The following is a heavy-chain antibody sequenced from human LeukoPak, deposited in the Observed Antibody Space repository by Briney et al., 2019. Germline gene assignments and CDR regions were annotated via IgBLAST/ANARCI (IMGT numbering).Heavy chain of an antibody. CDR3: ARANWGSNDAFDI. D-gene: IGHD7-27*01. J-gene: IGHJ3*02. CDR2: IKQDGSEK. CDR1: GFTFSDYY. Sequence: SGGSLRLSCAASGFTFSDYYMSWIRQAPGKGLEWVANIKQDGSEKYYVDSVKGRFTISRDNAKNSLYLQMNSLRAEDTAVYYCARANWGSNDAFDIWGQGTMVTVSS. V-gene: IGHV3-7*01.